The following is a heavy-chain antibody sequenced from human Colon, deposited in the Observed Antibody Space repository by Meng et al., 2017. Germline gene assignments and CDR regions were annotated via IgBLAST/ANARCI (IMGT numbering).Heavy chain of an antibody. D-gene: IGHD1-1*01. Sequence: GESLKISCVASGFTFSNYWMSWVRQAPGKGLAWVAHIKQDGSEKYYVDSVRGRFTISRDNAENSLYLQVNSLRVEDTAVYYCARVAWRPADYWGQGTLVTVSS. V-gene: IGHV3-7*01. J-gene: IGHJ4*02. CDR3: ARVAWRPADY. CDR1: GFTFSNYW. CDR2: IKQDGSEK.